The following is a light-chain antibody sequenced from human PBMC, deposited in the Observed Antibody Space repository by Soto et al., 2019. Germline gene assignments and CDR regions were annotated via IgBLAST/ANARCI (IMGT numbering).Light chain of an antibody. Sequence: EIVMTQSPATLSVSPGERATLSCRASQSVSSNLAWYQQKPGQAPRLLIYGASTRATGIPARFSGSGSGTEFTLTISSLQSEDSADYYCQQYNNWPRTFGGGTKVEIK. J-gene: IGKJ4*01. V-gene: IGKV3-15*01. CDR2: GAS. CDR1: QSVSSN. CDR3: QQYNNWPRT.